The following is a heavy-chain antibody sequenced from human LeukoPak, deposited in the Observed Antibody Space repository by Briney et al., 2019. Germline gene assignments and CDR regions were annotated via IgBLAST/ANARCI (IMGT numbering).Heavy chain of an antibody. CDR3: AKMGGRVWYKVPET. Sequence: GGSLRLSCTASVFNFSVAWVRQPPGMGLEWVSSISGSGQTTYYADFVRGRFTISTDSSKNTVYLQMSGLRVEDTALYYCAKMGGRVWYKVPETWGQGTLVTVSS. CDR2: ISGSGQTT. CDR1: VFNFSV. D-gene: IGHD6-19*01. V-gene: IGHV3-23*01. J-gene: IGHJ5*02.